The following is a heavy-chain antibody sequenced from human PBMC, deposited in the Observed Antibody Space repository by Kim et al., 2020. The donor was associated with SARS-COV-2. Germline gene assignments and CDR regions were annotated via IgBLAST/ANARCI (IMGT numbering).Heavy chain of an antibody. CDR3: AKNLINPTGGMDV. D-gene: IGHD1-1*01. Sequence: SAASVKGRFTISRDNSKNTLYLQMNSLRAEDTAVYYCAKNLINPTGGMDVWGQGTTVTVSS. J-gene: IGHJ6*02. V-gene: IGHV3-23*01.